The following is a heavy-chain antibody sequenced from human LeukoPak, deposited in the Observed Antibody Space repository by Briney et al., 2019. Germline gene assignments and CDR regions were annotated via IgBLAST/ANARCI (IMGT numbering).Heavy chain of an antibody. CDR1: GFTFSSYA. CDR3: ARDSGYFLDFDY. J-gene: IGHJ4*02. Sequence: GGSLRLSCAASGFTFSSYAMSWVRQAPGKGLEWVSAISGSGGSTYYADSVKGRFTISRDSSKNTLYLQMNSLRAEDTAVYYCARDSGYFLDFDYWGQGTLVTVSS. CDR2: ISGSGGST. D-gene: IGHD3-22*01. V-gene: IGHV3-23*01.